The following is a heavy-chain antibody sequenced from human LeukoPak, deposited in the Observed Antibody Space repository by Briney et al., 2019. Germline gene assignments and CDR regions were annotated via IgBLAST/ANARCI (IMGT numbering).Heavy chain of an antibody. CDR2: IYYSGST. CDR3: ARGQPWYYYDSSGYYYYY. Sequence: TLSLTCTVSGGSISSGDYYWSWIRQPPGKGLEWIGYIYYSGSTYYNPSLKSRITITADTSKNQFSLKLSSVTAADTAVYYCARGQPWYYYDSSGYYYYYWGQGTLVTVSS. D-gene: IGHD3-22*01. J-gene: IGHJ4*02. CDR1: GGSISSGDYY. V-gene: IGHV4-30-4*08.